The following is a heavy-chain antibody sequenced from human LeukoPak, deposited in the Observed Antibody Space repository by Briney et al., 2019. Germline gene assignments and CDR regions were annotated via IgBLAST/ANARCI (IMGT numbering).Heavy chain of an antibody. Sequence: GGSLRLSCAPSGFTFSNYAMSWVRQAPGKGLEWVSLIIGSTGSTFYADSVKGRFTISRDNSRNTLYLQMNSLRAEDTAVYYCAKGGYDYVEIGYFDYWGQGTLVTVSS. CDR1: GFTFSNYA. V-gene: IGHV3-23*01. D-gene: IGHD5-12*01. CDR3: AKGGYDYVEIGYFDY. J-gene: IGHJ4*02. CDR2: IIGSTGST.